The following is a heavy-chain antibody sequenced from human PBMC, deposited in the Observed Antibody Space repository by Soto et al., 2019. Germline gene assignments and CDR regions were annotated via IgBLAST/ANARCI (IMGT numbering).Heavy chain of an antibody. V-gene: IGHV2-5*02. Sequence: SGPTLVNPTQTLTLTCTFSGFSLSTSGVGVGWIRQPPGKALEWLALIYWDDDKRYSPSLKSRLTITKDTSKNQVVLTMTNMDPVDTATYYCAHMSWALSHLTLYNWFDPWGQGTLVTVSS. D-gene: IGHD3-16*02. J-gene: IGHJ5*02. CDR3: AHMSWALSHLTLYNWFDP. CDR1: GFSLSTSGVG. CDR2: IYWDDDK.